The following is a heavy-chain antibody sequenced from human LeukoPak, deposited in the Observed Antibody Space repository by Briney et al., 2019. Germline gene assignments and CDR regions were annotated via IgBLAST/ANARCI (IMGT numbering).Heavy chain of an antibody. CDR2: ISSTGGST. Sequence: GGSLRLSCAASGFTFANYAMSWVRQAPGKGLEWVSTISSTGGSTYYADSVKGRFTISRDNSKNTLYLQMNSLRVEDTAIYYCAKDPSPYCGGDCYFDCWGQGTLVAVSS. V-gene: IGHV3-23*01. CDR3: AKDPSPYCGGDCYFDC. CDR1: GFTFANYA. J-gene: IGHJ4*02. D-gene: IGHD2-21*02.